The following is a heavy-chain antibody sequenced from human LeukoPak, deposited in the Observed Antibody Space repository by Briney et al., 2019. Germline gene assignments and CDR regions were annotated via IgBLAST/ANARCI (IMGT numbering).Heavy chain of an antibody. J-gene: IGHJ3*02. V-gene: IGHV3-48*01. CDR3: ARVLGSRPNSNAFDI. Sequence: PGGSLRLSCAASGFTFSSYSMNWVRQAPGKGLEWVSYISSSSSTIYYADSVKGRFTISRDNAKNSLYLQMNSLRAEDTAVYYCARVLGSRPNSNAFDIWGQGTMVTVSS. CDR2: ISSSSSTI. D-gene: IGHD1-7*01. CDR1: GFTFSSYS.